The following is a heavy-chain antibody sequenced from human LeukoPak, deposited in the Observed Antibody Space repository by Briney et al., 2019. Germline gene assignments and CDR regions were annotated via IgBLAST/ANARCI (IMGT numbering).Heavy chain of an antibody. D-gene: IGHD3-10*01. Sequence: PGGSLRLSCAASGFTFSSYSMNWVRQAPGKGLEWVSSISSSSSYIYYADSVKGRFTISRDNAKNSLYLQMNSLRAEDTAVYYCASYHYYGSGSGIFDAFDIWGQGTMVTVSS. CDR2: ISSSSSYI. J-gene: IGHJ3*02. CDR3: ASYHYYGSGSGIFDAFDI. CDR1: GFTFSSYS. V-gene: IGHV3-21*01.